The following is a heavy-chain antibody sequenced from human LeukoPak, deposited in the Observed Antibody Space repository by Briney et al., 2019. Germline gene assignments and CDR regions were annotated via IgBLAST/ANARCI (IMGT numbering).Heavy chain of an antibody. CDR2: TLQRSKWYN. CDR1: GDSVSSNSVA. D-gene: IGHD3-22*01. V-gene: IGHV6-1*01. Sequence: SETLSLTCAISGDSVSSNSVAWNWIRQSPSRGLEWLGRTLQRSKWYNDYAVFVKSRITINPDTSKNQFSLQLSSVTPEDTAVYYCARDTRRSGSIWADYWGQGTLVTVSS. J-gene: IGHJ4*02. CDR3: ARDTRRSGSIWADY.